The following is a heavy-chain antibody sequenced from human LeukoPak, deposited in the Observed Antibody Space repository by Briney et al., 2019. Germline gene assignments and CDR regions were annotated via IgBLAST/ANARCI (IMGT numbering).Heavy chain of an antibody. V-gene: IGHV4-39*07. J-gene: IGHJ4*02. CDR1: GDSISSSSYH. CDR2: IYYSGST. Sequence: SETLSLTCTVSGDSISSSSYHWGWIRQPPGKGLEWIGSIYYSGSTFYNPSLKSRVTISIDTSKNQFSLKLSSVTAADTAAYYCVRADDYGDFVPAYWGQGILVTVSS. D-gene: IGHD4-17*01. CDR3: VRADDYGDFVPAY.